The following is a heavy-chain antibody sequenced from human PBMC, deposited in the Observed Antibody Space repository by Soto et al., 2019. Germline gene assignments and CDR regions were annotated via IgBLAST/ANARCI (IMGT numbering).Heavy chain of an antibody. J-gene: IGHJ5*02. CDR2: ISSSSSTI. CDR1: GFTFSSYS. CDR3: ARGAYLNWCDP. V-gene: IGHV3-48*01. Sequence: EVQLVESGGGLVQPGGSLRLSCAASGFTFSSYSMKWVRQAPGKGLEWVSYISSSSSTIYYADSVKGRFTISRDNAKNSLYLQMNSLRAEDTAVYYCARGAYLNWCDPWGQGTLVTVFS.